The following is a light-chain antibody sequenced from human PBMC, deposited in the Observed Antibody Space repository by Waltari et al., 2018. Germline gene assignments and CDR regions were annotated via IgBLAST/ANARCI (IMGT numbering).Light chain of an antibody. CDR3: QQYDNLPLT. CDR1: RDINIY. Sequence: DIQMTQSPSSLSASVGDRVTITCQASRDINIYLNWYQQKPGKAPNLLIYEASKLETVVPSRFSGSGSGTDFTFTISRLQPEDIATYYCQQYDNLPLTFGHGTRLEIK. J-gene: IGKJ5*01. V-gene: IGKV1-33*01. CDR2: EAS.